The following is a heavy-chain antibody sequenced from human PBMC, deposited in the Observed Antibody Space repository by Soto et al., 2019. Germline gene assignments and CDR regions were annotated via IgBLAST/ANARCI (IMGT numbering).Heavy chain of an antibody. D-gene: IGHD3-10*01. Sequence: SETLSLTCTVSGGSISSGGYYWSWIRQHPGKGLEWIGYIYYSGSTYYNPSLKSRVTISVETSNNQFSLNLNSVTAADTAVYYCARVQGSGGDYWGQGTLVTVSS. J-gene: IGHJ4*02. CDR3: ARVQGSGGDY. V-gene: IGHV4-31*03. CDR2: IYYSGST. CDR1: GGSISSGGYY.